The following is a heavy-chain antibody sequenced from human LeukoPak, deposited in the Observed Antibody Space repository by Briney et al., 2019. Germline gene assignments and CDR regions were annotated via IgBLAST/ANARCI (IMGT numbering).Heavy chain of an antibody. J-gene: IGHJ4*02. CDR1: GGSFSGYY. CDR3: ARDSCSGGSCYLYFDY. D-gene: IGHD2-15*01. V-gene: IGHV4-34*01. CDR2: INHSGST. Sequence: SETLSLTCAVYGGSFSGYYWSWIRQPPGKGLEWIGEINHSGSTNYNPSLKSRVTISVDTSKNQFSLKLSSVTAADTAVYYCARDSCSGGSCYLYFDYWGQGTLVTVSS.